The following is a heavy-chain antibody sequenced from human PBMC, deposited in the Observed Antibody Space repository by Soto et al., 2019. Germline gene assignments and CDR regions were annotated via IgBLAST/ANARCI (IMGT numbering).Heavy chain of an antibody. CDR2: IYTSGST. CDR1: GGSISSYY. D-gene: IGHD4-17*01. Sequence: TLXLTCTVSGGSISSYYWSWIRQPAGKGLEWIGRIYTSGSTNYNPSLKSRVTMSVDTSKNQFSLKLSSVTAADTAVYYCARDGTVTTHYYYGMDAWGQGTTVTVSS. J-gene: IGHJ6*02. V-gene: IGHV4-4*07. CDR3: ARDGTVTTHYYYGMDA.